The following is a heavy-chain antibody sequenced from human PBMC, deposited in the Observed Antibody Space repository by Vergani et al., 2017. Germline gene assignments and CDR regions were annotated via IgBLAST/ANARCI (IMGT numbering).Heavy chain of an antibody. CDR3: AREEYARHKTRGLARNKYGMDV. CDR2: INPNSGGT. V-gene: IGHV1-2*02. Sequence: QVQLVQSGAEVKKPGASVKVSCKASGYTFTGYYMHWVRQAPGQGLEWMGWINPNSGGTNYAQKFQGRVTMTRDTSISTAYMELSRLRSEDTAVYYCAREEYARHKTRGLARNKYGMDVWGQGTTVTVSS. D-gene: IGHD6-6*01. J-gene: IGHJ6*02. CDR1: GYTFTGYY.